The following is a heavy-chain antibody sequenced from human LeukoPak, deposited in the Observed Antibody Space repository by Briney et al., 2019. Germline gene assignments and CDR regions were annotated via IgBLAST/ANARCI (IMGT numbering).Heavy chain of an antibody. D-gene: IGHD1-26*01. CDR3: ARQQISGSYYEGDY. V-gene: IGHV4-39*01. CDR2: IYYSGST. CDR1: GGSISSSSYY. Sequence: SETLSLTCTVSGGSISSSSYYWGWIRQPPGKGLEWIGSIYYSGSTYYNLSLKSRVTISVDTSKNQFSLKLSSVTAADTAVYYCARQQISGSYYEGDYWGQGTLVTVPS. J-gene: IGHJ4*02.